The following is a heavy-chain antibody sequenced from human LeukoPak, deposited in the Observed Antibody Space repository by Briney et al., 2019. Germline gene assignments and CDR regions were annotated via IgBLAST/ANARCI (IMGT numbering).Heavy chain of an antibody. Sequence: SETLSLTCTVSGGSISSYYWSWLRQPPGKGLEWIGYVYYSGSTNYNPSLKSRVTISVDTSKNQFSLKLSSVAAADTAVYYCARQLAPYSSSWYPGYYYYYGMDVWGQGTTVTVSS. CDR3: ARQLAPYSSSWYPGYYYYYGMDV. CDR1: GGSISSYY. V-gene: IGHV4-59*08. CDR2: VYYSGST. J-gene: IGHJ6*02. D-gene: IGHD6-13*01.